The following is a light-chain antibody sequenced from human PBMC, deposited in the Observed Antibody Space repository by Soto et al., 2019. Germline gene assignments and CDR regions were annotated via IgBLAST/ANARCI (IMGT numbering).Light chain of an antibody. Sequence: QSALTQPASVSGSPGQSITISCTGSSSDVGAYNFVSWYQHHPGKAPKLMIFDVNIRPSGVSDRFSGSKSGNTASLAISGLQAEDEADYYCSSYTSTSTLYVFGTGTKVTVL. CDR1: SSDVGAYNF. CDR2: DVN. J-gene: IGLJ1*01. CDR3: SSYTSTSTLYV. V-gene: IGLV2-14*03.